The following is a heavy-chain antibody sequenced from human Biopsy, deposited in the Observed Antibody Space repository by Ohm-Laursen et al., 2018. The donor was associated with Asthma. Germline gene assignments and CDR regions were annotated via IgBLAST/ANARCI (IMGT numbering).Heavy chain of an antibody. Sequence: LRLSCAASGFSFSDYYMTWMRQAPGKGLEWVSSISSSGSTTYPAESVKGRFTISRDNAQKSLFLQMGSLRAEDTAIYYCARVFESSEWGPFYHFGLDVWGQGTTVTVSS. V-gene: IGHV3-11*01. D-gene: IGHD6-25*01. CDR2: ISSSGSTT. CDR3: ARVFESSEWGPFYHFGLDV. J-gene: IGHJ6*02. CDR1: GFSFSDYY.